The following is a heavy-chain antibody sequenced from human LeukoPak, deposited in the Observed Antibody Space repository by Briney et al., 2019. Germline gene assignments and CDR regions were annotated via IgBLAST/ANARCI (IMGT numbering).Heavy chain of an antibody. CDR1: GGSFSGYY. Sequence: PSETLCLTCAVYGGSFSGYYWSWIRQPPGKGLEWIGEINHSGSTNYNPSLKSRVTISVDTSKNQFSLKLSSVTAADTAVYYCARGGRRNYGDYEVWFDPWGQGTLVTVSS. V-gene: IGHV4-34*01. CDR2: INHSGST. D-gene: IGHD4-17*01. J-gene: IGHJ5*02. CDR3: ARGGRRNYGDYEVWFDP.